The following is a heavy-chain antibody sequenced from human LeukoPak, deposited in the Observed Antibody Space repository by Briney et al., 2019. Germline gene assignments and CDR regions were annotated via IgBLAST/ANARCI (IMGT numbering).Heavy chain of an antibody. CDR3: ARQQYYDFWSGKKYFDY. CDR2: ISSSSSYI. V-gene: IGHV3-21*01. J-gene: IGHJ4*02. CDR1: GFTLSSYS. Sequence: GGSLRLSCAASGFTLSSYSMNWVRQAPGKGLEWVSSISSSSSYIYYADSVKGRFTISRDNAKNSLYLQMNSLRAEDTAVYYCARQQYYDFWSGKKYFDYWGQGTLVTVSS. D-gene: IGHD3-3*01.